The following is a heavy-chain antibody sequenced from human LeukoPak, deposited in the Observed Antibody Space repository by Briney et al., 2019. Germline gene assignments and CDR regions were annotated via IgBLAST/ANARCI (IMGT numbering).Heavy chain of an antibody. J-gene: IGHJ5*02. V-gene: IGHV3-11*04. Sequence: GGSLRLSCAASGFTFSDYYMSWIRQAPGKGLEWVSYISSSGSTIYYADSVKGRFTILRDNAKNSLYLQMNSLRAEDTAVYYCARGPLGIVVVPAAPAWGQGTLVTVSS. CDR3: ARGPLGIVVVPAAPA. D-gene: IGHD2-2*03. CDR1: GFTFSDYY. CDR2: ISSSGSTI.